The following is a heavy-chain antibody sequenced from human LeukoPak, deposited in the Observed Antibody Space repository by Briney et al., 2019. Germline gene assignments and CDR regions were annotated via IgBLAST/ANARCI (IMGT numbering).Heavy chain of an antibody. Sequence: QPGRSLRLSCAASGFTFDDYAMHWVRQAPGKGLEWVSGISWNSGSIGYADSVKGRFTISRDNAKNSLHLQMNSLRAEDTALYYCAKENYYDSSGLSLWGQGTLVTVSS. D-gene: IGHD3-22*01. CDR2: ISWNSGSI. CDR1: GFTFDDYA. V-gene: IGHV3-9*01. J-gene: IGHJ4*02. CDR3: AKENYYDSSGLSL.